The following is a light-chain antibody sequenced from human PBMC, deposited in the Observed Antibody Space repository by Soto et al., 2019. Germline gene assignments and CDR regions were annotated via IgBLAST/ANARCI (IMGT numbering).Light chain of an antibody. V-gene: IGKV1-39*01. CDR3: QLSYSTPRT. CDR1: QSISSY. CDR2: AAS. J-gene: IGKJ4*01. Sequence: DLQMTQSPSSLSASVGDRVTITCRASQSISSYLNWYQQKPGKAPKLLIYAASSLQSGVPSRFSGSGSGTDFTLTTSSLQPEDFATYYCQLSYSTPRTFGGGTKVEIK.